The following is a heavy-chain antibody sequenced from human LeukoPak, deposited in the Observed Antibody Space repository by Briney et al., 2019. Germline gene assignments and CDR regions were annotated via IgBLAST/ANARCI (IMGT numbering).Heavy chain of an antibody. CDR1: GYTFTSYA. D-gene: IGHD6-6*01. J-gene: IGHJ6*02. CDR3: AREDSSSYYYYYGMDV. CDR2: INTNTGNP. V-gene: IGHV7-4-1*02. Sequence: ASVNVSCKASGYTFTSYAMNWVRQAPGQGLEWMGWINTNTGNPTYAQGFTGRFVFSLDTSVGTAYLQISSLKAEDTAVYYCAREDSSSYYYYYGMDVWGQGTTVTVSS.